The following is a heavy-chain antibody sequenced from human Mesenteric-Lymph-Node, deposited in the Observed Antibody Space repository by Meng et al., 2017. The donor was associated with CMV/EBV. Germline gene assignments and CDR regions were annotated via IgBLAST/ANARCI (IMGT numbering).Heavy chain of an antibody. J-gene: IGHJ5*02. CDR1: GGSFRGYY. V-gene: IGHV4-34*01. CDR3: ARGRRERFTAGGWFDP. Sequence: YGGSFRGYYWSWIRQPPGKGLEWIGEINHSGSTNYNPSLKSRVTISVDTSKNQFSLKLSSVTAADTAVYYCARGRRERFTAGGWFDPWGQGTLVTVSS. CDR2: INHSGST. D-gene: IGHD1-1*01.